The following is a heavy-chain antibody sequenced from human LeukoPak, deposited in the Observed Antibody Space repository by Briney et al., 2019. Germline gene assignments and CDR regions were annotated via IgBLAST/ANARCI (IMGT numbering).Heavy chain of an antibody. CDR3: ARAIFGVVITYYFDY. CDR1: GYTFTSYG. Sequence: ASVKVSCKASGYTFTSYGISWVRQAPGQGLEWMGWISAYNGNTNYAQKLQGRVTMTTDTSTSTAYMELRSLRSDDTAVYYCARAIFGVVITYYFDYWGQGTLVAVSS. D-gene: IGHD3-3*01. CDR2: ISAYNGNT. V-gene: IGHV1-18*01. J-gene: IGHJ4*02.